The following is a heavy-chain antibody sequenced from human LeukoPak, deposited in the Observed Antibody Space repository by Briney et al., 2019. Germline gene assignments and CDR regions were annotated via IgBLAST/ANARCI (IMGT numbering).Heavy chain of an antibody. V-gene: IGHV3-15*01. Sequence: PGGSLRLSCAASGFTFSNAWMSWVRQAPGKGLEWVGRIKSKTDGGTTDYAAPVKGRFTISRDDSKNTLYLQMNSLKTEDTAVYYCTTDESSNGVWNLNAFDIWGQGTMVTVSS. CDR1: GFTFSNAW. CDR2: IKSKTDGGTT. D-gene: IGHD3-16*01. J-gene: IGHJ3*02. CDR3: TTDESSNGVWNLNAFDI.